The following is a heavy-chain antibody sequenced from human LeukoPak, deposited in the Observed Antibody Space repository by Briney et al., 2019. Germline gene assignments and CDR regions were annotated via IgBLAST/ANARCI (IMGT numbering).Heavy chain of an antibody. Sequence: PGGSLRLSCAASGFTFSSYSMNWVRQAPGKGMEWVSSISSSSSYIYYADSVKGRFTISRDNAKNSLYLQMNSLRAEDTAVYYCARESPFLGATAHFNYWGQGTLVTVSS. J-gene: IGHJ4*02. D-gene: IGHD1-26*01. CDR2: ISSSSSYI. CDR3: ARESPFLGATAHFNY. CDR1: GFTFSSYS. V-gene: IGHV3-21*01.